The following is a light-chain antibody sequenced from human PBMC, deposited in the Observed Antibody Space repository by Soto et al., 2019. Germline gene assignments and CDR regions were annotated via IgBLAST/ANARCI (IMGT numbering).Light chain of an antibody. CDR3: LQYSSHSWT. Sequence: DIQMTQSPSTLSGSVGDRVTITCRASQTISSWLAWYQQKPGKAPKLLIYKASTLKSGVPSRFSGSGSGTEFTLTISSLQPDDVATYHCLQYSSHSWTFGQGTKVDTK. CDR2: KAS. V-gene: IGKV1-5*03. CDR1: QTISSW. J-gene: IGKJ1*01.